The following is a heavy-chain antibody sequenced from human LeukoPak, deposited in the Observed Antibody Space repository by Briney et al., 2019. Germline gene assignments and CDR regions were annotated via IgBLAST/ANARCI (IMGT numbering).Heavy chain of an antibody. CDR2: IYYSGST. CDR3: ASGDNDPLFDY. J-gene: IGHJ4*02. V-gene: IGHV4-31*03. D-gene: IGHD1-1*01. Sequence: SSQTLSLTCTVSGGSISSGGYYWSWIRQHPGKGLEWIGSIYYSGSTNYNPSLQGRVTISLDTSRNQFSLKLSSVTAADTAVYYCASGDNDPLFDYWGQGTLVTVSS. CDR1: GGSISSGGYY.